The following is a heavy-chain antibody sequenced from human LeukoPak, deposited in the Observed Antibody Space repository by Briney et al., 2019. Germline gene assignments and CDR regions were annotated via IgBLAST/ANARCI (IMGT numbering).Heavy chain of an antibody. CDR3: ASRGSGFGDN. D-gene: IGHD3-10*01. CDR1: GFTFSSYW. J-gene: IGHJ4*02. Sequence: GGSLRLSCAASGFTFSSYWMSWVRQAPGKGLEWVAVISYGGSNKYYADSVKGRFTISRDNSKNTLYLQMNSLRVEDTAVYYCASRGSGFGDNWGQGTLVTVSS. V-gene: IGHV3-30-3*01. CDR2: ISYGGSNK.